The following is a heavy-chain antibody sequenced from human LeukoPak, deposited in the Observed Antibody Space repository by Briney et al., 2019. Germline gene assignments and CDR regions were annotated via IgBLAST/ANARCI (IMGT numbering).Heavy chain of an antibody. V-gene: IGHV6-1*01. J-gene: IGHJ6*03. CDR1: GDSVSSNSAA. CDR2: TYYRSKWYN. D-gene: IGHD5-18*01. CDR3: ARGGYSYGQYYYYYMDV. Sequence: SQTLSLTCAISGDSVSSNSAAWNWIRQSPSRGLEWLGRTYYRSKWYNDYAVSVKSRITINPDTSKNQFSLQLNSVTPEDTAVYYCARGGYSYGQYYYYYMDVWGKGTTVTISS.